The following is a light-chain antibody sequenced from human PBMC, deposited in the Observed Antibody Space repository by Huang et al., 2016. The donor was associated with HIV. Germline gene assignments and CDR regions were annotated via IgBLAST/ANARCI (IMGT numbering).Light chain of an antibody. CDR2: RES. V-gene: IGKV4-1*01. CDR3: QQYYSSPYT. CDR1: QSVFHSSNSKNY. Sequence: DIVMTQSPDSLAVSLGERATINCESSQSVFHSSNSKNYLTWYQQKPGQPPKVVIYRESIRESGVPDRFSGSGSGTDFTLTISRVQAEDVAVYYCQQYYSSPYTFGQGTKLEIK. J-gene: IGKJ2*01.